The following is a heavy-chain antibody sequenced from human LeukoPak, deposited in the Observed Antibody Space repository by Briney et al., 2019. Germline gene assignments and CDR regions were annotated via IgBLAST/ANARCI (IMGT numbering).Heavy chain of an antibody. V-gene: IGHV4-38-2*01. D-gene: IGHD2-8*01. CDR2: IYSTGST. CDR3: ASRTTVTNALSFDF. J-gene: IGHJ4*02. Sequence: SETLSLTCEASGYIVSSAYNRGWLRPSPGTGLGGSGNIYSTGSTNYNPSLQSRVTISVEASKNQISLSLSSLTSTDRAVYYCASRTTVTNALSFDFWGQGILVTVSS. CDR1: GYIVSSAYN.